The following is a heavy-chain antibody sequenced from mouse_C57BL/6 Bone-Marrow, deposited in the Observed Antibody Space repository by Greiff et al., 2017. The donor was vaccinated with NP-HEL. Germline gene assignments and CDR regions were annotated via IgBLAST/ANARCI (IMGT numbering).Heavy chain of an antibody. CDR3: ARDRDGDYVWFAY. J-gene: IGHJ3*01. V-gene: IGHV3-6*01. D-gene: IGHD2-13*01. CDR1: GYSITSGYY. Sequence: EVQRVESGPGLVKPSQSLSLTCSVTGYSITSGYYWNWIRQFPGNKLEWMGYISYDGSNNYNPSLKNRISITRDTSKNQFFLKLNSVTTEDTATYYCARDRDGDYVWFAYWGQGTLVTVSA. CDR2: ISYDGSN.